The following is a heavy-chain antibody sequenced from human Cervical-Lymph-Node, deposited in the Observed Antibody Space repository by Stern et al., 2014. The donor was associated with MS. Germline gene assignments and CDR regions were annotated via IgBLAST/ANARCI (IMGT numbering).Heavy chain of an antibody. CDR1: GFTVSSNY. J-gene: IGHJ4*02. CDR2: IYSGGST. Sequence: EVQLVESGGGLVQPGGSLRLSCAASGFTVSSNYMSWVRQAPGKGLEWVSVIYSGGSTYYADSVKGRFTISRHNSKNTLYLQMNSLRAEDTAVYYCARAGGGYSYGYPLYYWGQGTLVTVSS. CDR3: ARAGGGYSYGYPLYY. V-gene: IGHV3-53*04. D-gene: IGHD5-18*01.